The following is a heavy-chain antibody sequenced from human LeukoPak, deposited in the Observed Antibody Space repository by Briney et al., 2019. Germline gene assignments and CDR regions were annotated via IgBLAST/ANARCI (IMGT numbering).Heavy chain of an antibody. Sequence: PGGSLRLSCAASGFTFSSYAMSWVRPAPGKGLEWVSAISGSGGSTYYADSVKGRFTISRDNSKNTLYLQMNSLRAEDTAVYYCAKDMSLGQWLKGDAFDIWGQGTMVTVSS. CDR3: AKDMSLGQWLKGDAFDI. CDR1: GFTFSSYA. CDR2: ISGSGGST. J-gene: IGHJ3*02. V-gene: IGHV3-23*01. D-gene: IGHD6-19*01.